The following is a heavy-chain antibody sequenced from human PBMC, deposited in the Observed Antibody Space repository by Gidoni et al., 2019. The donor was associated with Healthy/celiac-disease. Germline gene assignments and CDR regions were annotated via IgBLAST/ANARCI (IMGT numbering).Heavy chain of an antibody. CDR1: GVAASRRGNY. CDR3: VRHEENCRSGGCGTRYFDL. Sequence: QLQLQESGPGMVKPSETLSLTCTVSGVAASRRGNYWGWIRQTPGKGLEWIGSMSYSGTTHYNPSLQSRVFISVDPSKNQFFLKMSSVTAADTTVYYCVRHEENCRSGGCGTRYFDLWGRGTLVTVSS. V-gene: IGHV4-39*01. J-gene: IGHJ2*01. CDR2: MSYSGTT. D-gene: IGHD3-3*01.